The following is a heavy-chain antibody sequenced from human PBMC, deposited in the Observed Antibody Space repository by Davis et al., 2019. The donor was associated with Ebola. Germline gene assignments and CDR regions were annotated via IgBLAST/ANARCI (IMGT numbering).Heavy chain of an antibody. Sequence: PGGSLRLSCAASGFTFSGSSMHWVRQAPGKGLEWVSAISGSGGSTYYADSVKGRFTISRDNSKNTLYLQMNSLRAEDTAVYYCAKELACSSTSCYILGYYYYGMDVWGQGTTVTVSS. CDR3: AKELACSSTSCYILGYYYYGMDV. J-gene: IGHJ6*02. D-gene: IGHD2-2*02. V-gene: IGHV3-23*01. CDR2: ISGSGGST. CDR1: GFTFSGSS.